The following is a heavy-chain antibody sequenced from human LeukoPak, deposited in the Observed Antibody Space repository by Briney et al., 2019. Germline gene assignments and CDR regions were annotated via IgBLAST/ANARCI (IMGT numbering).Heavy chain of an antibody. Sequence: GGSLRLSCAASGSTFDDYTMHWVRQAPGKGLEWVSLISWDGGSTYYADSVKGRFTISRDNSKNSLYLQMNSLRTEDTALYYCAKGILRYFDWLLIDYWGQGTLVTVSS. V-gene: IGHV3-43*01. J-gene: IGHJ4*02. CDR3: AKGILRYFDWLLIDY. CDR1: GSTFDDYT. CDR2: ISWDGGST. D-gene: IGHD3-9*01.